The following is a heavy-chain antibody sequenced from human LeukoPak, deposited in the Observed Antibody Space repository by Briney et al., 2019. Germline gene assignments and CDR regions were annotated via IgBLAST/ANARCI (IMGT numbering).Heavy chain of an antibody. J-gene: IGHJ2*01. D-gene: IGHD4-17*01. CDR3: ASRTVTTTGWYFDL. CDR2: NYYNGNT. Sequence: PSETLSLTCTVSGGSISSYYWSWIRQPPGKGLEWIGYNYYNGNTNYHPSLKNRVTISIDTSKNQLSLKLSSVTAADTAVYYCASRTVTTTGWYFDLWGRGTLVTVSS. CDR1: GGSISSYY. V-gene: IGHV4-59*01.